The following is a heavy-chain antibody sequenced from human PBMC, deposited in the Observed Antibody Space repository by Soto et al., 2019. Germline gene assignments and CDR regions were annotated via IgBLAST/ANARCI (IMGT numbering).Heavy chain of an antibody. CDR1: GGSISSYY. V-gene: IGHV4-59*12. Sequence: PSETLSLTCTVSGGSISSYYWSWIRQPPGKGLEWIGYIYYSGSTNYNPSLKSRVTISVDTSKNQFSLKLSSVTAADTAVHYCARDGGFYYGMDVWGQGTXVTVSS. CDR2: IYYSGST. J-gene: IGHJ6*02. CDR3: ARDGGFYYGMDV. D-gene: IGHD3-3*01.